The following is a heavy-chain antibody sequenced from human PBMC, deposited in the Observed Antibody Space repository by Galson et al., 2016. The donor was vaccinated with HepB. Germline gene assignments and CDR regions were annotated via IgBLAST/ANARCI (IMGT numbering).Heavy chain of an antibody. CDR2: IYTSGTT. J-gene: IGHJ1*01. Sequence: TLSLTCTVSGASISSGSFYWSWIRQPAGEGLEWIGRIYTSGTTNYNPSLKSRVTISIDTSKNQFSLNLSSVTAADTAVYYCARGGYSSGWSHLQHWGQGTLVTVSS. CDR3: ARGGYSSGWSHLQH. V-gene: IGHV4-61*02. CDR1: GASISSGSFY. D-gene: IGHD6-19*01.